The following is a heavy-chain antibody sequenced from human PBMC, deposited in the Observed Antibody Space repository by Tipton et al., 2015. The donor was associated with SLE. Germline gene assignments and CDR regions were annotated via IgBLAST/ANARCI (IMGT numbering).Heavy chain of an antibody. J-gene: IGHJ1*01. V-gene: IGHV4-38-2*01. CDR1: GYSISSGYY. D-gene: IGHD4-17*01. CDR3: ARGRGYGDPEYFQH. Sequence: TLSLTCAVSGYSISSGYYWSWIRQPPGKGLEWIGEINHSGNTNYNPSLKSRVTISVDTSKNQFSLKLSSVTAADTAVYYCARGRGYGDPEYFQHWGQGTLVTVSS. CDR2: INHSGNT.